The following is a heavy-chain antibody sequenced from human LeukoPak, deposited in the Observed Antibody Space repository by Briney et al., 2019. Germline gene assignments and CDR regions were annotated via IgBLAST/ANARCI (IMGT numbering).Heavy chain of an antibody. CDR1: GASISDYY. Sequence: PSETLSLTCTVSGASISDYYWSWIRQPPGKRLEGIAYMYYGGIPNYSRSLKSRVTMSADKSNNQVSLTLTSVTAADTAVYYCASHHGRGEAFDYWGRGTLVTVSS. CDR3: ASHHGRGEAFDY. CDR2: MYYGGIP. J-gene: IGHJ4*02. V-gene: IGHV4-59*08. D-gene: IGHD3-10*01.